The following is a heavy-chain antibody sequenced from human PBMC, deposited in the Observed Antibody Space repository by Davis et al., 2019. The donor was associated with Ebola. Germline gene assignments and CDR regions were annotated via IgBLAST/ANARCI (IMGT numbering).Heavy chain of an antibody. CDR2: IGTAGDS. D-gene: IGHD1-14*01. Sequence: GESLKISCAASGFTFSSYDMHWVRQATGKGLEWVSAIGTAGDSYYPGSVKGRFTISRENAKNSLYLQMNSLRAGDTAVYYCARDVAGRAGYWGQGTLVTVSS. CDR3: ARDVAGRAGY. J-gene: IGHJ4*02. V-gene: IGHV3-13*01. CDR1: GFTFSSYD.